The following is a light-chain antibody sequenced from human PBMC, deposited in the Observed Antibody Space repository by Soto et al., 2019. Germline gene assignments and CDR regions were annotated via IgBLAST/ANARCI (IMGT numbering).Light chain of an antibody. CDR2: GAS. CDR1: QSVSSF. J-gene: IGKJ3*01. V-gene: IGKV3-11*01. CDR3: QPRSNWPS. Sequence: EIVLTQSPGTLSLSPGERATLSCRASQSVSSFLAWYQQKPGQAPRLLIYGASNRATGIPTRFSGSGSGTDFTLTISSLEPEDFAVYYCQPRSNWPSFGPGTKVDI.